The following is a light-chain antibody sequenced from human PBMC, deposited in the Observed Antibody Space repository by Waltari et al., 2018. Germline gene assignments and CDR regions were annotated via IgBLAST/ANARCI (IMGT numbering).Light chain of an antibody. V-gene: IGKV1-39*01. CDR3: QQTYNTVWT. CDR2: SAS. CDR1: QTISKY. Sequence: DIQMTQSPSSLSASVGDTVTITCRASQTISKYLYWYQQSPGKAPKLLIYSASTLKSGVPSRFSGSGSGTDFTLTIASLQPEDFAIYYCQQTYNTVWTFGQGTRVDIK. J-gene: IGKJ1*01.